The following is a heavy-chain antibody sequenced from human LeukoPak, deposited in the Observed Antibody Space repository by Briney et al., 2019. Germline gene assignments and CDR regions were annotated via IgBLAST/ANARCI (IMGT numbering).Heavy chain of an antibody. D-gene: IGHD3-10*01. CDR2: MDNFGLK. Sequence: GGSLRLSCAASGFSVNNNYIDWVRQAPGKGLEWVSSMDNFGLKYYRDSVKGRFTISRDSASDMVYLQMSSLRVDDTAVYYCAGGTYYGTGGRPGFLNYWGLGTLVTVSS. CDR1: GFSVNNNY. CDR3: AGGTYYGTGGRPGFLNY. J-gene: IGHJ4*02. V-gene: IGHV3-53*01.